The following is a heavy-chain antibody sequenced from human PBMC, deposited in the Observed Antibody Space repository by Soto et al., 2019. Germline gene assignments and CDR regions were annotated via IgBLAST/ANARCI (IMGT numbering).Heavy chain of an antibody. Sequence: EVQLVESGGDLVQPGGSLRLSCAGSGFIFSAYWMSWVRHAPGKGLEWVAMINRGGSGTHYVDSVKGRFTISRDNAKNSLYLQMNSLRVEDTAVYYCATLDTAEIQTAAYWGQGTLVTVSS. CDR2: INRGGSGT. CDR3: ATLDTAEIQTAAY. J-gene: IGHJ4*02. D-gene: IGHD2-15*01. V-gene: IGHV3-7*01. CDR1: GFIFSAYW.